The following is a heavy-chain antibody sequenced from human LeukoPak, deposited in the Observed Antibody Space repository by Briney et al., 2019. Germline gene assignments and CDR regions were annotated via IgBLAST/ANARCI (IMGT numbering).Heavy chain of an antibody. Sequence: SETLSLTCAVYGGSFSGYYWSWIRQPPGKGLEWIGEINHSGSTNYNPSLKSRVTISVDTSKNQFSLKLSSVTAADTAVYYCARGGIAVAGTVPLFDYWGQGTLVTVSS. CDR1: GGSFSGYY. V-gene: IGHV4-34*01. CDR2: INHSGST. D-gene: IGHD6-19*01. CDR3: ARGGIAVAGTVPLFDY. J-gene: IGHJ4*02.